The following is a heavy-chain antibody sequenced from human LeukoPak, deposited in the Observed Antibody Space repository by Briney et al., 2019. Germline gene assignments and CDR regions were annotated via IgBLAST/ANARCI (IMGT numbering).Heavy chain of an antibody. D-gene: IGHD3-16*01. CDR2: IYRGDAT. CDR3: VREIGNSGNYD. V-gene: IGHV3-53*01. CDR1: GFPFSSYA. Sequence: GGSLRLSCAASGFPFSSYAMSWVRQAPGKGLEWVSVIYRGDATYYAESVKGRFIISRDRFRNTLYLQMNSLSVEDTAMYYCVREIGNSGNYDWGQGTLVTVSS. J-gene: IGHJ4*02.